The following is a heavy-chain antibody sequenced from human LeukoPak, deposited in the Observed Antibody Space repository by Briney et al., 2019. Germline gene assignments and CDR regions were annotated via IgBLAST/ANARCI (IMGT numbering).Heavy chain of an antibody. CDR3: AKDGTYYYGSGTYYYFDY. CDR2: TRYDGTNE. Sequence: PGGSLRLSCAASGFTFSSYGMHWVRQAPGKGLEWVAFTRYDGTNEYYADSVKGRFTISRDNSKNTLYLQMNSLTAEDTAVYYCAKDGTYYYGSGTYYYFDYWGQGTLFTVSS. D-gene: IGHD3-10*01. V-gene: IGHV3-30*02. J-gene: IGHJ4*02. CDR1: GFTFSSYG.